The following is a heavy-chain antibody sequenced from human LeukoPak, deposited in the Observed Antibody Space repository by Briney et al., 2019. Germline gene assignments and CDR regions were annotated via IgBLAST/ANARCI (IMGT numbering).Heavy chain of an antibody. CDR2: IRYDGSNK. CDR3: AKDLNYDFWSGYPKPLDY. V-gene: IGHV3-30*02. CDR1: GFTFSSYG. Sequence: GGSLRLSCAASGFTFSSYGMHWVRQAPGKGLEWVAFIRYDGSNKYYADSVKGRFTISRDNSKNTLYLQMNSLRAEDTAVYYCAKDLNYDFWSGYPKPLDYWGQGTLVTVSS. J-gene: IGHJ4*02. D-gene: IGHD3-3*01.